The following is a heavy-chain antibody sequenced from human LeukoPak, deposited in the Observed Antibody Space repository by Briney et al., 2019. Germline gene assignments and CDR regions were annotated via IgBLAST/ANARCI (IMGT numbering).Heavy chain of an antibody. Sequence: SETLSLTCTISGASIDSYYWSWIGQPPGKGLEWIGYIYYSGTTNYNPSLKRRVTISVDTSKNQFSLKLSSVTAADTAVYYCAREIGAFDIWGQGTMVTVSS. J-gene: IGHJ3*02. CDR3: AREIGAFDI. CDR1: GASIDSYY. V-gene: IGHV4-59*01. CDR2: IYYSGTT.